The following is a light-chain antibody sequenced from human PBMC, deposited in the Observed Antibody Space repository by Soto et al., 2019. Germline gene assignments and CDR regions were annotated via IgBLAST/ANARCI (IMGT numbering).Light chain of an antibody. CDR1: SSDVGGYNY. Sequence: QSVLTRPASVSGSPGQSITISCTGTSSDVGGYNYVSWYQQHPGIAPKLMIYDVTNRPSGVSNRFSGSKSGNTASLTISGLQAEDEADYYCSSYTISNTLVFGGGTKVTVL. CDR2: DVT. V-gene: IGLV2-14*01. CDR3: SSYTISNTLV. J-gene: IGLJ2*01.